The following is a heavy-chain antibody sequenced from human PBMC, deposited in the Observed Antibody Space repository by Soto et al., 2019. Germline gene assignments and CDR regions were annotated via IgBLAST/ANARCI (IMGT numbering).Heavy chain of an antibody. V-gene: IGHV3-21*01. CDR2: ISSGSNYI. D-gene: IGHD5-18*01. Sequence: EVQLVESGGGLVKPGGSLRLSCAAXGFTFSSYTMNWVRQAPDKGLEWVSSISSGSNYIYYADSVKGRFTISRDNAKNSLYLQMNSLRAEDTAVYYCARGYGSADYWGQGTLVTVSS. J-gene: IGHJ4*02. CDR3: ARGYGSADY. CDR1: GFTFSSYT.